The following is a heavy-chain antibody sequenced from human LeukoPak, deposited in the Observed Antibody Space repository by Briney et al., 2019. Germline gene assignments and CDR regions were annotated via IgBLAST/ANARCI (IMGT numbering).Heavy chain of an antibody. CDR2: FDPEDGET. Sequence: ASVKVSCKVSGYTLTELSMHWVRQAPGKGLEWMGGFDPEDGETIYAQKFQGRVTMTEDTSTDTAYMELSSLRSEETAVYYCATALESGPGFDYWGQGTLVTVSS. CDR1: GYTLTELS. CDR3: ATALESGPGFDY. V-gene: IGHV1-24*01. J-gene: IGHJ4*02. D-gene: IGHD1-1*01.